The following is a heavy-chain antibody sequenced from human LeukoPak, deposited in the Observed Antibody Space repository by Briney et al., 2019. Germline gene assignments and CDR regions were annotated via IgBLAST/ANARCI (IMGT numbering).Heavy chain of an antibody. V-gene: IGHV1-2*02. Sequence: AASVKVSCTASGYTFTGYYMHWVRQAPGQGLEWMGWINPNSGGTNYAQKFQGRVTMTRDTSISTAYMELSRLRSDDTAVYYCARGPIWFGELFYYWGQGTLVTVSS. J-gene: IGHJ4*02. D-gene: IGHD3-10*01. CDR2: INPNSGGT. CDR1: GYTFTGYY. CDR3: ARGPIWFGELFYY.